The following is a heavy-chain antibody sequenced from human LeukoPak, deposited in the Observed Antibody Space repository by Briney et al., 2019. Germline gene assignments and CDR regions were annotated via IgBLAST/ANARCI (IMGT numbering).Heavy chain of an antibody. D-gene: IGHD4-17*01. CDR1: GYSITSGYY. CDR2: LYHSGST. CDR3: ARINVDYGDYAVAY. V-gene: IGHV4-38-2*01. J-gene: IGHJ4*02. Sequence: SETLSLTCAVSGYSITSGYYWGWIRQPPGKGLEWIGSLYHSGSTYYNPSLRSRVTISVDTSKNHLSLKLSSVTAADTAVYYCARINVDYGDYAVAYWGQGTLVTVSS.